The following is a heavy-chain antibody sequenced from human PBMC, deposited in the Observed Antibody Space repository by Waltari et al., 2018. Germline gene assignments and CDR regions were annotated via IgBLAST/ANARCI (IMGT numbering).Heavy chain of an antibody. CDR1: GGGFGTYA. J-gene: IGHJ3*02. CDR3: ARRKLGYAFDI. D-gene: IGHD6-13*01. V-gene: IGHV1-69*12. CDR2: IIPIYGTP. Sequence: QVQLVQSGAEVKNPGSSVKVSGKASGGGFGTYAITWVRQAPGLGLEWVGGIIPIYGTPNFAKNFQGRVTFTADESTATVFMELSSLKSEDTAKYYCARRKLGYAFDIWGQGTLLTVSS.